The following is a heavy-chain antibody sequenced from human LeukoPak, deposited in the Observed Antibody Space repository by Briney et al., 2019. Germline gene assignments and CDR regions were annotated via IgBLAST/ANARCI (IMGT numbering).Heavy chain of an antibody. CDR3: ARRSSTWSFDY. CDR1: GGSISSYY. D-gene: IGHD6-13*01. CDR2: IYSSGST. V-gene: IGHV4-59*08. J-gene: IGHJ4*02. Sequence: SETLSLTCTVSGGSISSYYWSWIRQPPGKGLEWIGYIYSSGSTNYNPSLKSRVTIFVGTSKNQFSLKLSSVTAADTAVYYCARRSSTWSFDYWGQGTLVTVSS.